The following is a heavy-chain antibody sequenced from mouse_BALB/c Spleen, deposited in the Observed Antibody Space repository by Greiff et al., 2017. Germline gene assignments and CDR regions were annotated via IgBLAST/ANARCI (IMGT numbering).Heavy chain of an antibody. CDR1: GFTFTDYY. CDR2: IRNKANGYTT. V-gene: IGHV7-3*02. Sequence: EVMLVESGGGLVQPGGSLRLSCATSGFTFTDYYMSWVRQPPGKALEWLGFIRNKANGYTTEYSASVKGRFTISRDNSQSILYLQMNTLRAEDSATYYGARMAPYYYAYWYFDVWGAGTTVTVSS. CDR3: ARMAPYYYAYWYFDV. J-gene: IGHJ1*01. D-gene: IGHD2-1*01.